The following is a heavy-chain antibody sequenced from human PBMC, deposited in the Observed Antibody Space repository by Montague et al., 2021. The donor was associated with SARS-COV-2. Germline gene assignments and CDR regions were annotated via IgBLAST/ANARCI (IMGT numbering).Heavy chain of an antibody. V-gene: IGHV4-59*01. D-gene: IGHD3-3*01. CDR1: GGSISSYY. CDR2: IYYSWST. Sequence: SETLSLTCTVSGGSISSYYWSWIRQPLGKGLEWIGYIYYSWSTXXXPSXXXRVPISIDTSKNQFSLKLSSVTATDTAVYYCARAPVARIAIFGVVTSFDYWGQGTLVTVSS. CDR3: ARAPVARIAIFGVVTSFDY. J-gene: IGHJ4*02.